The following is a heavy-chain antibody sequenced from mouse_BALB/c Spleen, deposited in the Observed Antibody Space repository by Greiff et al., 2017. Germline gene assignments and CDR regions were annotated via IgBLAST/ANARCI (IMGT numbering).Heavy chain of an antibody. D-gene: IGHD2-3*01. CDR3: NAFLYDGYYEAY. Sequence: EVQLQQSGAELVKPGASVKLSCKASGFNIKDYYMHWVKQRPEQGLEWIGWIDPENGDTEYAPKFQGKATMTADTSSNTAYLQLSSLTSEDTAVYYCNAFLYDGYYEAYWGQGTLVTVSA. V-gene: IGHV14-4*02. CDR2: IDPENGDT. CDR1: GFNIKDYY. J-gene: IGHJ3*01.